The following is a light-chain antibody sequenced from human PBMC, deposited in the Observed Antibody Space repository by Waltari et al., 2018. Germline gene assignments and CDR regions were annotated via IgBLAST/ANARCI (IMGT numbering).Light chain of an antibody. V-gene: IGLV1-40*01. CDR2: VNS. J-gene: IGLJ3*02. Sequence: YHQLPGIVPQLLLLVNSNRPSGVPDRFSGSKSGTSASLAIAGLQLEDEADYYCQSYDRSLSGWVFGGGTKLTVL. CDR3: QSYDRSLSGWV.